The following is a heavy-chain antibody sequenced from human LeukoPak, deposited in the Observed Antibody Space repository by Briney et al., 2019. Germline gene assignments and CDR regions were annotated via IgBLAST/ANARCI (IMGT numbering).Heavy chain of an antibody. CDR1: GYTFTSYD. CDR2: TNPNSGNT. J-gene: IGHJ6*03. V-gene: IGHV1-8*01. CDR3: ARGRRGVTGTTRSYYYYYMDV. Sequence: ALVKVSCKASGYTFTSYDINWVRQATGQGLEWMGWTNPNSGNTGYAQKFQGRVTMTRNTSISTAYMEMSSLRSEDTAVYYCARGRRGVTGTTRSYYYYYMDVWGKGTPVTVSS. D-gene: IGHD1-7*01.